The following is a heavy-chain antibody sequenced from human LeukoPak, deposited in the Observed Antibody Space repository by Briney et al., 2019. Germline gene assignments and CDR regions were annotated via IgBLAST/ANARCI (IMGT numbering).Heavy chain of an antibody. J-gene: IGHJ4*02. D-gene: IGHD3-16*01. CDR1: GFTFSDYW. Sequence: PGGSLRLSCAASGFTFSDYWMTWVRQAPGKGLEWVANIKQDGSQIYYVGSVNGRFTTSRDNAKSSLSLQMNTLRADDTAVYYCARVARFVTAWHGVWEYWGQGTLVTVSS. CDR2: IKQDGSQI. CDR3: ARVARFVTAWHGVWEY. V-gene: IGHV3-7*05.